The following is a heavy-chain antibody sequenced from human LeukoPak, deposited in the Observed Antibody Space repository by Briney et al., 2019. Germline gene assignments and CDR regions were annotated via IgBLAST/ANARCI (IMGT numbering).Heavy chain of an antibody. D-gene: IGHD2-8*01. J-gene: IGHJ4*02. CDR3: ARDYVDDIPMIKDY. V-gene: IGHV1-46*01. Sequence: ASVKVSCKVSGYTPTELSMHWVRQAPGQGLEWMGKINLSGGSTTYAQKFQGRVTMTRDTSTSTVYMELSSLRSEDTAVYYCARDYVDDIPMIKDYWGQGTLVTVSS. CDR1: GYTPTELS. CDR2: INLSGGST.